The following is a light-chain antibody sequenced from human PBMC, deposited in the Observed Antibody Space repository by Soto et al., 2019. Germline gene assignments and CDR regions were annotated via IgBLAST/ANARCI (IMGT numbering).Light chain of an antibody. J-gene: IGKJ2*01. CDR2: GIS. V-gene: IGKV3-20*01. CDR3: QQYSSLPHT. Sequence: ENVLTQSPGTLSLSPGQRATLSCRASQCVTNSFFAWYQQKPGQSPRLLIYGISSRAAGIPDRFSGSGSGTDFTLTISRLEPEDFVVYYCQQYSSLPHTFGQGTKLEVK. CDR1: QCVTNSF.